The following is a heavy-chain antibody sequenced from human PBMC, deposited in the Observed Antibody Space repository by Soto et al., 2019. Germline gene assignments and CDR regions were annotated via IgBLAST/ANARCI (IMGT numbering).Heavy chain of an antibody. CDR1: GXSLNSGTYY. CDR2: IYHTGRT. CDR3: AGGWPADYVDH. V-gene: IGHV4-61*01. D-gene: IGHD3-16*01. Sequence: XTLSLRCTVSGXSLNSGTYYWSWTRQPPGKGLEWVGYIYHTGRTNYNPSLKNRVTISIDKSKNQFSLNISSVTAADTAVYFCAGGWPADYVDHWGQATLVTVSS. J-gene: IGHJ4*02.